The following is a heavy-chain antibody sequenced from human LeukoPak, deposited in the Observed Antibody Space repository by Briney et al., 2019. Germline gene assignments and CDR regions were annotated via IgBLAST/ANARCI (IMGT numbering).Heavy chain of an antibody. CDR1: GVSVSSNSAA. CDR3: ARDQGGTFDI. V-gene: IGHV6-1*01. D-gene: IGHD1-26*01. J-gene: IGHJ3*02. Sequence: SQTPSLPCAISGVSVSSNSAAWGWLRQSQSRGLEWLGRTYYMPKWYNDYPVSVKSRIPVNPDTSTNRLSLQLNSVTPEDTAVYYCARDQGGTFDIWGQGTMVTGSS. CDR2: TYYMPKWYN.